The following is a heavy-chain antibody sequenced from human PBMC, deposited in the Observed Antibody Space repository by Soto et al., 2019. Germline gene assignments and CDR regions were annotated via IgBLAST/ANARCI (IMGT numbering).Heavy chain of an antibody. V-gene: IGHV3-23*01. Sequence: EVQLLESGGGLVQPGGSLRLSCAASGFTFSSYAMSWVRQTPGKGLEWVSGISGSGGGTYYADSVRGRFTISRDNSKNTLYLQMNSLRAEDTAVYYCANQDSGSYYSAPLDYWGQGTLVTVSS. CDR2: ISGSGGGT. J-gene: IGHJ4*02. CDR1: GFTFSSYA. D-gene: IGHD3-10*01. CDR3: ANQDSGSYYSAPLDY.